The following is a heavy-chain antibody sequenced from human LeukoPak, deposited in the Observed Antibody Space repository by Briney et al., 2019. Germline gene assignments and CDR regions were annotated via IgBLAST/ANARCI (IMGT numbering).Heavy chain of an antibody. CDR1: GFTFNRLY. V-gene: IGHV3-64D*06. CDR2: ISSNGATT. J-gene: IGHJ4*02. Sequence: GGSLRLSCSASGFTFNRLYLHWVRQAPGRGLEFVSHISSNGATTYYADSVKGRFTISRDNSKNTLYLQMSSLRADDTAVYYCVKDRSIAAPNNDFFDSWGQGALVTVSS. CDR3: VKDRSIAAPNNDFFDS. D-gene: IGHD6-6*01.